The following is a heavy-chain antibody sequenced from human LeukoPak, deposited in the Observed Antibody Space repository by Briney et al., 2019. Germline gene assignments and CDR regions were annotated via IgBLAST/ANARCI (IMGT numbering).Heavy chain of an antibody. CDR1: GYTFTGYD. CDR3: ARDYYGSGSYSSDC. CDR2: INPNTGAT. Sequence: ASVKVSCKASGYTFTGYDIHWVRQAPRQGLQWMGWINPNTGATNYAQEFQGRVTMTRDTSIGTAHMELSRLRSDDTAVYYCARDYYGSGSYSSDCWGQGTLVTVSS. J-gene: IGHJ4*02. D-gene: IGHD3-10*01. V-gene: IGHV1-2*02.